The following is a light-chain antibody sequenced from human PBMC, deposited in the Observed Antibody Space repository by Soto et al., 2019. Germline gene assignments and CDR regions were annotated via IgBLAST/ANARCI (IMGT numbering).Light chain of an antibody. CDR2: AAS. J-gene: IGKJ5*01. V-gene: IGKV1-39*01. Sequence: DIQMTQSPSSLSAFVGDRVTLTCRASQGISNQLNWYQLRPGKAPTLLIYAASSLQTGVSSRFSGSGSGTEFTLTISSLEPEDFAIYYCQQSFSTPFTFGRGTRLEIK. CDR1: QGISNQ. CDR3: QQSFSTPFT.